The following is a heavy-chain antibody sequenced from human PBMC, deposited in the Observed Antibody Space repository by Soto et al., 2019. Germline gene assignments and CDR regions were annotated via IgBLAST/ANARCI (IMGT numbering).Heavy chain of an antibody. Sequence: QLQLQESGSGLVKPSQTLSLTCAVSGGSISSGGYSWSWIRQPPGKGLECIGYIYHSGSTYYNPSLQSQVTISVDRSKNPSSLKLSSVTAADTAVYYGASHLRYFAYWGQGTLVTVSS. CDR1: GGSISSGGYS. D-gene: IGHD3-16*01. CDR3: ASHLRYFAY. V-gene: IGHV4-30-2*01. CDR2: IYHSGST. J-gene: IGHJ4*02.